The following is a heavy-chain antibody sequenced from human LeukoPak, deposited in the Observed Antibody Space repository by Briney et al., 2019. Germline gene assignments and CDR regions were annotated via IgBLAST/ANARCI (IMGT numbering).Heavy chain of an antibody. CDR3: AKAASSSWPSYYYGMDV. CDR1: GFIFSSYS. D-gene: IGHD6-13*01. CDR2: ITGRGGNT. J-gene: IGHJ6*02. Sequence: GGSLRLSCAASGFIFSSYSMSWVRQAPGMGLEWVSVITGRGGNTYYADSVKGRFTISKDNSKNTVYLQMSSLRVDDTAAYYCAKAASSSWPSYYYGMDVWGQGTTVTVSS. V-gene: IGHV3-23*01.